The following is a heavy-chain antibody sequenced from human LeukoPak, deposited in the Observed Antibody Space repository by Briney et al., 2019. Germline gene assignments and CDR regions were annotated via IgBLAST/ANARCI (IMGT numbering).Heavy chain of an antibody. CDR2: ISGSGSTT. CDR3: AKDRARYCSGGRCPRAFDI. CDR1: GFTFSSYA. J-gene: IGHJ3*02. Sequence: GGSLRLSCAASGFTFSSYAMSWVRQAPGKGLEWVSAISGSGSTTNYADSVKGRFTVSRDNSKNTLYLQMNGLRGDDTAVYYCAKDRARYCSGGRCPRAFDIWGQGTVVTASS. D-gene: IGHD2-15*01. V-gene: IGHV3-23*01.